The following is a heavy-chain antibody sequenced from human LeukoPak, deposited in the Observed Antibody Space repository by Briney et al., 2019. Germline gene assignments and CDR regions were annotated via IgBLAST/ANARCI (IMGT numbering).Heavy chain of an antibody. J-gene: IGHJ4*02. CDR3: ARDSGLDY. V-gene: IGHV1-2*02. D-gene: IGHD2-15*01. CDR1: GYTFTTS. Sequence: ASVKVSCKASGYTFTTSMHWVRQAPGQGLEWMGWINLNSGGTNYAQNFQGRVTMTRDTSINTAYMELSRLRSDDTAVYFCARDSGLDYWGQGTLVTVSS. CDR2: INLNSGGT.